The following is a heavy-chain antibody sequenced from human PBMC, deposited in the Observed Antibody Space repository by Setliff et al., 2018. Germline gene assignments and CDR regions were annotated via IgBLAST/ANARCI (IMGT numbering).Heavy chain of an antibody. CDR2: IDWDDDK. V-gene: IGHV2-70*11. Sequence: NPTQTLTLTCTFSGFSISTSGMCVSWIRQSPGKALEWLARIDWDDDKYYSTSLKTRLTISKDTSKNQVVLTMTNMDSVDTATYYCARTVRSGSYHYYYMDVWGKGTTVTVSS. CDR1: GFSISTSGMC. J-gene: IGHJ6*03. CDR3: ARTVRSGSYHYYYMDV. D-gene: IGHD1-26*01.